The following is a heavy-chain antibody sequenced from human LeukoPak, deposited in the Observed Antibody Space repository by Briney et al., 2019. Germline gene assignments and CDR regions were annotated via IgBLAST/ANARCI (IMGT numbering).Heavy chain of an antibody. CDR1: GDSVSSNNIG. CDR2: TYYDSKWYS. CDR3: ARARLSAIPGIDY. Sequence: SQTLSLTCAMPGDSVSSNNIGWNWIRQSPSRGLEWLGRTYYDSKWYSDYAVSVKSRAIINPDTSKNQFFLEMNSVTPEDTAVYYCARARLSAIPGIDYWGQGILVTVSP. J-gene: IGHJ4*02. V-gene: IGHV6-1*01. D-gene: IGHD2-2*01.